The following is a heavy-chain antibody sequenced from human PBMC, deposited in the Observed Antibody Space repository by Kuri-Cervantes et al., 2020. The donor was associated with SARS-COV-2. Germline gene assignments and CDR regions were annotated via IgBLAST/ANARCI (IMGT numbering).Heavy chain of an antibody. CDR2: IYYSGST. V-gene: IGHV4-31*01. Sequence: SQTLSLTCAVSGGSITGGGHYWSWIRQHPGKGLEWIGYIYYSGSTYYNPSLKSLITISADTSKNQFSLNLNSVTAADTAVYYCARGYVIGGVDVWGQGTTVTVSS. CDR3: ARGYVIGGVDV. J-gene: IGHJ6*02. D-gene: IGHD3-16*01. CDR1: GGSITGGGHY.